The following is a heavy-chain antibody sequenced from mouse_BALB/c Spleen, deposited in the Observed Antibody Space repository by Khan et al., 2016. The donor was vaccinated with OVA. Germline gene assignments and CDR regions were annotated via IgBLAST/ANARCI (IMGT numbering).Heavy chain of an antibody. J-gene: IGHJ3*01. Sequence: QVQLQQSGAELVKPGASVKLSCKTSGYTFTSSYMYWVKQRPGQGLEWIGEINPSNGGTNFNEKFKSKATLTVDKSSSTAYMQLSSLTSEDSAVYYCTRSGYGSFVYWGQGTLVTVSA. CDR2: INPSNGGT. V-gene: IGHV1S81*02. CDR3: TRSGYGSFVY. CDR1: GYTFTSSY. D-gene: IGHD2-2*01.